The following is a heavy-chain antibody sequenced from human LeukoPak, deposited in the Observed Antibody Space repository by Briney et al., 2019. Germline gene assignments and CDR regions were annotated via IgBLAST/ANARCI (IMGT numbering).Heavy chain of an antibody. V-gene: IGHV3-23*01. D-gene: IGHD1-20*01. CDR2: ISGSGGST. CDR1: GFTFSSYA. J-gene: IGHJ4*02. Sequence: GGSLRLSCAASGFTFSSYAMSWVRQAPGKGLEWVSAISGSGGSTFYADSVRGRFTISRDNSKNTLYLQMNSLRAEDTAVYYCAKGANWNEHFDYWGQGTLVTVSS. CDR3: AKGANWNEHFDY.